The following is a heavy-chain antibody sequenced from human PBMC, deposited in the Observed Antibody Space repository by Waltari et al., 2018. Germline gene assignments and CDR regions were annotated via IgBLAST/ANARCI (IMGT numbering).Heavy chain of an antibody. D-gene: IGHD6-13*01. Sequence: QVQLQESGPGLVKPSETLSLTCAVSGYSISSGYYWGWIRQPPGKGLEWIGSIYHSGSTYYTPSLKSRVTISVDTSKNQFSLKLSSVTAADTAVYYCARPKLRGAAEYYFDYWGQGTLVTVSS. J-gene: IGHJ4*02. CDR2: IYHSGST. CDR1: GYSISSGYY. V-gene: IGHV4-38-2*01. CDR3: ARPKLRGAAEYYFDY.